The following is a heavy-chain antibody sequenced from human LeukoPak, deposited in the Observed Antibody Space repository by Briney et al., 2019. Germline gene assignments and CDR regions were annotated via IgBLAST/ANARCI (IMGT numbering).Heavy chain of an antibody. CDR1: GFTFSSYS. CDR2: ISSSSSYI. D-gene: IGHD3-22*01. J-gene: IGHJ4*02. Sequence: WGSLRLSCAASGFTFSSYSMNWVRQAPGKGLEWVSSISSSSSYIYYADSVKGRFTISRDNAKNSLYLQMNSLRAEDTAVYYCARGSGYLETFDYWGQGTLVTVSS. V-gene: IGHV3-21*01. CDR3: ARGSGYLETFDY.